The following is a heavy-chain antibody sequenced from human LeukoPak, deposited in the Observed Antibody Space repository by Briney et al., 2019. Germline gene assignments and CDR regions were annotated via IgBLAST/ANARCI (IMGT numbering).Heavy chain of an antibody. CDR2: IYYSGST. V-gene: IGHV4-61*01. J-gene: IGHJ4*02. CDR1: GGSVSSGSYY. CDR3: ARETSWELGGEWFDY. Sequence: SATLSRTCTVSGGSVSSGSYYGSWIRQPPGKGLEWIGYIYYSGSTNYNPSLKSRVTISVDTSKNQFSLKLSSVTAADTAVYYCARETSWELGGEWFDYWGQGTLVTVSS. D-gene: IGHD1-26*01.